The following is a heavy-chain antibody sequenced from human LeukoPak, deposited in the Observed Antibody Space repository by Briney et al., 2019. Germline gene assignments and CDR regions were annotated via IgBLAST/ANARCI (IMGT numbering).Heavy chain of an antibody. CDR1: GGSISSGGYY. V-gene: IGHV4-30-4*01. J-gene: IGHJ3*02. CDR2: IYYSGST. CDR3: ARTYYYDSSGYFRDAFDI. Sequence: SQTLSLTCAVSGGSISSGGYYWSWIRQPPGKGLEWIGYIYYSGSTYYNPSLKSRVTISVDTSKNQFSLRLSSVTAADTAVYYCARTYYYDSSGYFRDAFDIWGQGTMVTVSS. D-gene: IGHD3-22*01.